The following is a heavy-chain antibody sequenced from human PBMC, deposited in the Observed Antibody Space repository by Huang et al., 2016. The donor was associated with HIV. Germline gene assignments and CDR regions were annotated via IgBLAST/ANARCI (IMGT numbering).Heavy chain of an antibody. D-gene: IGHD6-13*01. J-gene: IGHJ4*02. CDR2: ISYDAKTK. Sequence: QVQLVESGGGVVQPGRSLRFSCAASGFTFSSYGMHWVRQAPGKGLEGVAVISYDAKTKYYADSVKGRFSISRDNSKTTVYRQLNSLRLEDTAVYYCAKGGSAAAVLDFWGQGTLVTVSS. V-gene: IGHV3-30*18. CDR1: GFTFSSYG. CDR3: AKGGSAAAVLDF.